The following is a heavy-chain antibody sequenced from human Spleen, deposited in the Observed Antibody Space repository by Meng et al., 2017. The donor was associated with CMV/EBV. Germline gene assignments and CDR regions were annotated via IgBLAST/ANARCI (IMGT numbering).Heavy chain of an antibody. CDR3: ARGELTTTVTRGEGWFDP. D-gene: IGHD4-17*01. J-gene: IGHJ5*02. CDR2: VYHGGST. CDR1: SISSNNW. V-gene: IGHV4-4*02. Sequence: SISSNNWWHWVRQPPGKGLEWIGEVYHGGSTNYNPSLKSRVTISVDKSKNQFSLKLNSVTAADTAVYYCARGELTTTVTRGEGWFDPWGQGTLVTVSS.